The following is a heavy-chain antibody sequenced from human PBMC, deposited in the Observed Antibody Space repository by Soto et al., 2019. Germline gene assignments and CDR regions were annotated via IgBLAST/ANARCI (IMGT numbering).Heavy chain of an antibody. CDR2: ISSSSYI. CDR1: GFTFSSYS. CDR3: ARGRGSGWYYFDY. J-gene: IGHJ4*02. Sequence: EVQLVESGGGLVKPGGSLRLSCAASGFTFSSYSMNWVRQAPGKGLEWVSSISSSSYIYYADSVKGRFTISRDNAKNSLYLQMNSLRAEDTAVYYCARGRGSGWYYFDYWGQGTLVTVSS. D-gene: IGHD6-19*01. V-gene: IGHV3-21*01.